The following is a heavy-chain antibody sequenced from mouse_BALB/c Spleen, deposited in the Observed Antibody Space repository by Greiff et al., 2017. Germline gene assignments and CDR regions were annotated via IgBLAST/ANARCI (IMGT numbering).Heavy chain of an antibody. CDR2: IWTGGGT. D-gene: IGHD2-3*01. V-gene: IGHV2-9-2*01. J-gene: IGHJ2*01. CDR1: GFSLTSYD. CDR3: VRDDGSYFDY. Sequence: QVQLKESGPGLVAPSQSLSITCTVSGFSLTSYDISWIRQPPGKGLEWLGVIWTGGGTNYNSAFMSRLSISKDNSKSQVFLKMNSLQTDDTAIYYCVRDDGSYFDYWGQGTTLTVSS.